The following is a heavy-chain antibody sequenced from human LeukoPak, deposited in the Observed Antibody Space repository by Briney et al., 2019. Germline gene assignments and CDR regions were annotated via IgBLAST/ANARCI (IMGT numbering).Heavy chain of an antibody. CDR2: INPNSGGT. J-gene: IGHJ5*02. Sequence: ASVTVSFTSSAYTFTFYYMHWVRQAHGQGLEWMGWINPNSGGTNYAQKLQGRVTMTMDTSISTAYMELSRLRSDDTAVYYCARGASGVYTVTTSWFDPWGQGTLVTVSS. CDR3: ARGASGVYTVTTSWFDP. D-gene: IGHD4-17*01. CDR1: AYTFTFYY. V-gene: IGHV1-2*02.